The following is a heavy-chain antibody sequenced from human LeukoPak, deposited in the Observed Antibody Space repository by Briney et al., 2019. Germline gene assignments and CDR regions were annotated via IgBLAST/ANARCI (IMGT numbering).Heavy chain of an antibody. CDR2: ISGSGGST. CDR3: ARDTHYYGSGSPAFDF. D-gene: IGHD3-10*01. Sequence: GGTLRLSCAASGFTFSSYGMSWVRQAPGKGLEWVSAISGSGGSTYYADSVKGRFTISRDNSKNTLYLQMNSLRAEDTAVYYCARDTHYYGSGSPAFDFWGQGTMVTVSS. J-gene: IGHJ3*01. CDR1: GFTFSSYG. V-gene: IGHV3-23*01.